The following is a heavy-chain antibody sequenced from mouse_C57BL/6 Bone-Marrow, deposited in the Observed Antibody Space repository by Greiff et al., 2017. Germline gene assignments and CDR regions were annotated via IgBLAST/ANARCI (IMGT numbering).Heavy chain of an antibody. Sequence: ESGPGLVRPGASVKISCKAPGYTFTSHWMQWVRQRPGQGLEWIGEIFPGSGSTYYNEKFKGKATLTVDTSSSTAYMQLSSLTSEDSAVDFCAREEDIYYGIPYAMDYWGQGTSVTVSS. D-gene: IGHD2-1*01. V-gene: IGHV1-56*01. CDR2: IFPGSGST. CDR1: GYTFTSHW. J-gene: IGHJ4*01. CDR3: AREEDIYYGIPYAMDY.